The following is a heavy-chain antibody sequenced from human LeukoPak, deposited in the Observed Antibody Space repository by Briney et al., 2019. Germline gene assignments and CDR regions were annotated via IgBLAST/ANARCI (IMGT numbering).Heavy chain of an antibody. CDR3: ARSCSGGSCSQMGTLH. V-gene: IGHV3-74*01. Sequence: GGSLRLSCAASGFTFSSYWMHWVRQAPGKGLVWVSRINSDGSITSYADSVKGRFTISRDNAKSTPYLQMNSLRAEDTAVYYCARSCSGGSCSQMGTLHWGQGTLVTVSS. D-gene: IGHD2-15*01. CDR1: GFTFSSYW. J-gene: IGHJ4*02. CDR2: INSDGSIT.